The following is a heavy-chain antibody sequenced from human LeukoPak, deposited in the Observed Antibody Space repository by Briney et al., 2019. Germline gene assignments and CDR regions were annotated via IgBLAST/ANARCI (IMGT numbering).Heavy chain of an antibody. V-gene: IGHV3-30*02. CDR3: ARGDDSSGYYQYYFDY. CDR1: GFIFSSYG. Sequence: GGSLRLSCAASGFIFSSYGMHWVRQAPDKGLEWVAFIRYDGSRKYYADSVKGRFTISRDNSKNTLYLQMNSLRADDTAVYYCARGDDSSGYYQYYFDYWGQGTLVTVSS. CDR2: IRYDGSRK. J-gene: IGHJ4*02. D-gene: IGHD3-22*01.